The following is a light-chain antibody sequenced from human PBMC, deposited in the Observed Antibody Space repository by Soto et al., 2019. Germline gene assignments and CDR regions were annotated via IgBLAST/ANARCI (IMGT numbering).Light chain of an antibody. Sequence: DIVMTQSPDSLAVSLGERATINCKSSESVLYSSNNKNYLAWYQQKPGQPPKLLIYWASTRESGVPDRFSGSGSGTDFTLTISSLQPDDLATYYCQQYNSYFQTFGQGTKVDIK. J-gene: IGKJ1*01. V-gene: IGKV4-1*01. CDR3: QQYNSYFQT. CDR1: ESVLYSSNNKNY. CDR2: WAS.